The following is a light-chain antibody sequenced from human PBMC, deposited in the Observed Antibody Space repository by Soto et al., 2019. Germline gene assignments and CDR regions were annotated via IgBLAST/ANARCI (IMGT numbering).Light chain of an antibody. Sequence: DIQMTHSPYSLSASVGDRVTITYRASQSISRYLNGYQQKPGKAPKILIYAASSMQSGVPSRFSGSGSRTDFTLTISILQHEDFATYYCEPSYSTTVTFGPGTKVDIK. V-gene: IGKV1-39*01. CDR2: AAS. CDR1: QSISRY. J-gene: IGKJ3*01. CDR3: EPSYSTTVT.